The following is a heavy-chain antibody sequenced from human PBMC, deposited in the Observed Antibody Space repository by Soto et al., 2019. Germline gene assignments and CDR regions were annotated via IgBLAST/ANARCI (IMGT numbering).Heavy chain of an antibody. Sequence: GGSLRLSCAASGFTFSSYAMSWVRQAPGKGLEWVSVISGSGGSTYYADSVKGRFTISRDNSKNTLYLQMNSLRAEDTAVYYCAKGFCTTTSCVRSLDLWGRGTLVTVSS. CDR3: AKGFCTTTSCVRSLDL. CDR1: GFTFSSYA. J-gene: IGHJ2*01. D-gene: IGHD2-2*01. V-gene: IGHV3-23*01. CDR2: ISGSGGST.